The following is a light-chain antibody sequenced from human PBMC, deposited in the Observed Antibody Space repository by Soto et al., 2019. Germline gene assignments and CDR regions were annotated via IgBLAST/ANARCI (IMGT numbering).Light chain of an antibody. V-gene: IGLV2-14*01. CDR2: EVS. Sequence: QSALTQPASVSGSPGQSITISCTGTSSDVGGYNYVSWYQQHPGKAPKLMIYEVSNRPSGVSNRFSGSKSGNTASLTIPGLQAEDEADYYCSSYTSSIPLVFGGGTQLTVL. CDR3: SSYTSSIPLV. J-gene: IGLJ7*01. CDR1: SSDVGGYNY.